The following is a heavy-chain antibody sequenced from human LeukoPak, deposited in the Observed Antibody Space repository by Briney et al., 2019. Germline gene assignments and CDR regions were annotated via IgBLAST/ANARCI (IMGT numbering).Heavy chain of an antibody. CDR2: IKQDGSEK. CDR1: GFTFSTYW. Sequence: GGSLRLSCAASGFTFSTYWMTWVRQAPGKGLEWVANIKQDGSEKYYVDSVKGRFTISRDNAKNSLYLQMNSLRAEDTAVYYCARVHGAYPFDYWGQGTLVTVSS. CDR3: ARVHGAYPFDY. J-gene: IGHJ4*02. V-gene: IGHV3-7*01. D-gene: IGHD4/OR15-4a*01.